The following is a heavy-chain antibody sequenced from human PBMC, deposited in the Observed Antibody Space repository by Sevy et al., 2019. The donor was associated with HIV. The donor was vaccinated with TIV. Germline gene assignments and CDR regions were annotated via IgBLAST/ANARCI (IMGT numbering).Heavy chain of an antibody. J-gene: IGHJ3*02. V-gene: IGHV3-23*01. CDR1: GITFSSYA. CDR3: AGGRYDSSGSFDAFDI. CDR2: IYGTAGVT. D-gene: IGHD3-22*01. Sequence: GGSLRLSCAASGITFSSYAMNWVRHAPGKGLEWVSTIYGTAGVTYYADSVKGRFTISRDNSKDTLFLQMNSLRAEDTAIYYCAGGRYDSSGSFDAFDIWGQGTMVTVSS.